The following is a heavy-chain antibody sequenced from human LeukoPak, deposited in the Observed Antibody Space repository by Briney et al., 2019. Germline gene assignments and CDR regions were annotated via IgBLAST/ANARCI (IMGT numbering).Heavy chain of an antibody. Sequence: GGSLRLSCAASGFTFSSNSMNWVRQAPGKGLEWVSSISSSSSYIYYADSVKGRFTISRDDAKNSLYLQVNSLRAEDTAVYYCARAPIAAAGTFDYWGQGTLVTVSS. CDR1: GFTFSSNS. CDR2: ISSSSSYI. J-gene: IGHJ4*02. D-gene: IGHD6-13*01. CDR3: ARAPIAAAGTFDY. V-gene: IGHV3-21*01.